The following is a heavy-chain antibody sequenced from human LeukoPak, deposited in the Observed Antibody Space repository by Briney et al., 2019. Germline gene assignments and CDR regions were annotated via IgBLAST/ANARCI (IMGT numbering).Heavy chain of an antibody. Sequence: EASVKVSCKASGYTFTGYCMHWVRQAPGQGLEWMGWINPNSGGTNYAQKFQGRVTMTRDTSISTAYMELSRLRSDDTAVYYCARDPSGSYHLNYWGQGTLVTVSS. D-gene: IGHD1-26*01. CDR3: ARDPSGSYHLNY. J-gene: IGHJ4*02. V-gene: IGHV1-2*02. CDR1: GYTFTGYC. CDR2: INPNSGGT.